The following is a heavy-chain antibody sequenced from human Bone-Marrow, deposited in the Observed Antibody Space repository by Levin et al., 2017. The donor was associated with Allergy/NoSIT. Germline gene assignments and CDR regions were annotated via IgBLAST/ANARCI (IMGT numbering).Heavy chain of an antibody. D-gene: IGHD1-26*01. V-gene: IGHV3-74*01. J-gene: IGHJ6*02. CDR3: ARRFRLILGAGFYYYGIDV. CDR1: GFTFSNSW. Sequence: LSLTCAASGFTFSNSWMHWVRQAPGKGLMWVSYIDTDGSSASYADSVKGRFTISRDNAKNTLYLQMNRLRAEDTAVYYCARRFRLILGAGFYYYGIDVWGQGTTVTVSS. CDR2: IDTDGSSA.